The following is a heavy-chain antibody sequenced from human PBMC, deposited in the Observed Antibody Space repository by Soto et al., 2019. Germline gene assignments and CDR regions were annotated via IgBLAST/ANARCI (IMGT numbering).Heavy chain of an antibody. J-gene: IGHJ5*02. CDR3: ARGPKRINTIFGLVISGESNWFDP. Sequence: SETLSLTCTVSGGSISSGGYYWSWIRQHPGKGLEWIGYIYYSGSTYYNPSLKSRVTISVDTSKNQFSLKLSPVTAADTAVYYCARGPKRINTIFGLVISGESNWFDPWGQGTLVTVSS. V-gene: IGHV4-31*03. CDR1: GGSISSGGYY. D-gene: IGHD3-3*01. CDR2: IYYSGST.